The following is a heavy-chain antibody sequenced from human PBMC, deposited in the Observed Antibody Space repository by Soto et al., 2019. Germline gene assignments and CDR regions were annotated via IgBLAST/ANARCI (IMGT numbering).Heavy chain of an antibody. V-gene: IGHV3-23*01. CDR1: GFAFNYFA. Sequence: EVHLLESGGDLVLPGGSLRLSCAASGFAFNYFAMNWVRQAPGKGPEWLSTISGSGDKTFHSDSVKGRFNISRDNSNNKMFLQMNMLRAEDTAIYYCAKGASHAPFEKWGRGTLVTVSS. CDR3: AKGASHAPFEK. CDR2: ISGSGDKT. J-gene: IGHJ4*02.